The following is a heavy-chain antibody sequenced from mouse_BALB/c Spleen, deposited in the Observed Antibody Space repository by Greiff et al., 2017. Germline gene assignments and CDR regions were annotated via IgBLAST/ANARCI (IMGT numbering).Heavy chain of an antibody. Sequence: EVQVVDSGGGLVQPGGSLKLSCAASGFTFSSYGMSWVRQTPDKRLELVATINSNGGSTYYPDSVKGRFTISRDNAKNTLYLQMSSLKSEDTAMYYCARDHYYGPSWFAYWGQGTLVTVSA. D-gene: IGHD1-2*01. CDR1: GFTFSSYG. V-gene: IGHV5-6-3*01. CDR3: ARDHYYGPSWFAY. J-gene: IGHJ3*01. CDR2: INSNGGST.